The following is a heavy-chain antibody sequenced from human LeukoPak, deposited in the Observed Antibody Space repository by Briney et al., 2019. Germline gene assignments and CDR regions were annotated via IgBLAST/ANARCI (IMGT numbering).Heavy chain of an antibody. CDR3: ARGRGGDSVPSRFDY. V-gene: IGHV3-23*01. Sequence: PGGSLRLSCSASGFAFSGFAMGWVPQAPGKGLEWVSSISGSGGNTYYADSVEGRFTISRDNSNNTLSLQMNSLRADDTALYYCARGRGGDSVPSRFDYWGQGTLVIVSS. D-gene: IGHD2-21*02. J-gene: IGHJ4*02. CDR2: ISGSGGNT. CDR1: GFAFSGFA.